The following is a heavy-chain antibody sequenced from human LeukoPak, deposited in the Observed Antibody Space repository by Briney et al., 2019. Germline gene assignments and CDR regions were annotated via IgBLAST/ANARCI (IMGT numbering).Heavy chain of an antibody. CDR1: GGSFSGYY. CDR3: ARGRLLRFHYYFDY. J-gene: IGHJ4*02. D-gene: IGHD2/OR15-2a*01. V-gene: IGHV4-34*01. CDR2: INHSGST. Sequence: SETLSLTCAVYGGSFSGYYWSWIRQPPGKGLEWIGEINHSGSTNYNPSLKSRVTISVDTSKNQFSLKLSSVTAADTAVYYCARGRLLRFHYYFDYWGPGTLVTVSS.